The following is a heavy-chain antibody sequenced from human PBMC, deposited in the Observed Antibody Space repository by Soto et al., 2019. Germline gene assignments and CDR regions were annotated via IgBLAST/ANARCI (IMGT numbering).Heavy chain of an antibody. V-gene: IGHV3-30-3*01. CDR3: SSDGAFCSSGCYSHFDY. CDR1: GFTFTTYA. Sequence: QVQLVESGGGVVQPGRSLRLSCAASGFTFTTYAMLWVRQAPGKGLEWVALRSRDGSNKNYEASVKGRFTISRDKSKNTLVLQMERMRPEATAADLCSSDGAFCSSGCYSHFDYWGQGILVTVSS. CDR2: RSRDGSNK. J-gene: IGHJ4*02. D-gene: IGHD2-21*02.